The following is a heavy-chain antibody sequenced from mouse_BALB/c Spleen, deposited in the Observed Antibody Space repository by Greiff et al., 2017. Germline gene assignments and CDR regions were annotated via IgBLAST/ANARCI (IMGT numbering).Heavy chain of an antibody. Sequence: VQLQQSGAELVKPGASVKLSCTASGFNFKDTYMHWVKQRPEQGLEWIGRIDPANGNTKYDPKFQGKATITADTSSNTAYQQLSSLTSEDTAVYYCARVAGFAYWGQGTTVTVSA. V-gene: IGHV14-3*02. CDR3: ARVAGFAY. CDR2: IDPANGNT. CDR1: GFNFKDTY. J-gene: IGHJ3*01.